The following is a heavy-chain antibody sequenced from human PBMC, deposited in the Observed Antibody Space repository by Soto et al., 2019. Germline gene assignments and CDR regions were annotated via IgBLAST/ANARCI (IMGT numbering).Heavy chain of an antibody. CDR2: ISSSSSYI. CDR1: GFTFSSYS. V-gene: IGHV3-21*01. Sequence: EVQLVESGGGLVKPGGSLRLSCAASGFTFSSYSMNWVRQAPGKGLEWVSSISSSSSYIYYADSVKGRFTISRDNAKNSLYLQMNSLGAEDTAVYYCARDRGGSYSPSRFDPWGQGTLVTVSS. J-gene: IGHJ5*02. CDR3: ARDRGGSYSPSRFDP. D-gene: IGHD1-26*01.